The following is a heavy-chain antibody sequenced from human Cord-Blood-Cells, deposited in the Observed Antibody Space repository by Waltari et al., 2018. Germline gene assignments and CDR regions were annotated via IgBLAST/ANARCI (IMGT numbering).Heavy chain of an antibody. Sequence: QVQLQESGPGLVKPSETLSLTCTVPGGSISSYYWSWIRQPPGKGLEWIGYIYYSGSTNYNPSLKSRVTISVDTSKNQFSLKLSSVTAADTAVYYCAGGAPYYDFWSGYYDAFDIWGQGTMVTVSS. CDR2: IYYSGST. CDR1: GGSISSYY. J-gene: IGHJ3*02. D-gene: IGHD3-3*01. CDR3: AGGAPYYDFWSGYYDAFDI. V-gene: IGHV4-59*01.